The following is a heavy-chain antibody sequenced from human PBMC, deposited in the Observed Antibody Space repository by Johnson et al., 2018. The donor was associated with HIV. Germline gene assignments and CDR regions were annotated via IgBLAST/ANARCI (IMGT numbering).Heavy chain of an antibody. CDR3: AKDSDRYYYGSGDAFDI. V-gene: IGHV3-43D*03. J-gene: IGHJ3*02. CDR2: ISWDGGNT. Sequence: VQLVESGGGLVQPGRSLRLSCAASGFSFNNFGFHWVRQVPGRGLQWVSLISWDGGNTHYADSVKGRFIISRDNSKNSLYLQMNVPRAEDTALYFCAKDSDRYYYGSGDAFDIWGQGTMVTVFS. CDR1: GFSFNNFG. D-gene: IGHD3-10*01.